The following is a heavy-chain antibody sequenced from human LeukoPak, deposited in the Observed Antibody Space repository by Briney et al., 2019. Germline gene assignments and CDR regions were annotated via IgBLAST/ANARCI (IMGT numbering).Heavy chain of an antibody. Sequence: SVNVSCKASGYTFIEYYIHWLRQAPGQGLEWMGWIYGNSAATNYAQTFQGRVTMARDMSVTTVYMDLGRLTSDDTAVYYCATGTSRTDYFHYWGQGTMVTVSS. CDR2: IYGNSAAT. D-gene: IGHD1-7*01. V-gene: IGHV1-2*02. CDR1: GYTFIEYY. J-gene: IGHJ1*01. CDR3: ATGTSRTDYFHY.